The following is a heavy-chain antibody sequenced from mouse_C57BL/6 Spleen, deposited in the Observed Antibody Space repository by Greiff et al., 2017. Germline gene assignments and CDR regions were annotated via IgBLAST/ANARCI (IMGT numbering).Heavy chain of an antibody. J-gene: IGHJ1*03. CDR3: ARRGYYGSSWDWYFDV. Sequence: VQLQQPGAELVKPGASVKMSCKASGYTFTSYWITWVKQRPGQGLEWIGDIYPGSGSTNYNEKFKSKATLTVDTSSSTAYMQLSSLTSEDSAVYYCARRGYYGSSWDWYFDVWGTGTTVTVSS. D-gene: IGHD1-1*01. CDR1: GYTFTSYW. CDR2: IYPGSGST. V-gene: IGHV1-55*01.